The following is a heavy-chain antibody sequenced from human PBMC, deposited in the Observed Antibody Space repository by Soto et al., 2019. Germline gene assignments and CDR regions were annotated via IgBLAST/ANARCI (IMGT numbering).Heavy chain of an antibody. V-gene: IGHV3-48*02. Sequence: GGSLRLSCVASGFTFNTYSMNWVRQAPGKGLEWVSYISSSSSRIEYADSVKGRFTISRDNAKNSVYLQMNSLRDEDTAVYYCAKVGAVPANNWFDPWGQGTLVTVSS. J-gene: IGHJ5*02. CDR1: GFTFNTYS. CDR3: AKVGAVPANNWFDP. CDR2: ISSSSSRI.